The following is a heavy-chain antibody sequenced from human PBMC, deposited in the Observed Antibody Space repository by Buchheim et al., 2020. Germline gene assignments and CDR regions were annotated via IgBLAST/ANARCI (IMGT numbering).Heavy chain of an antibody. CDR1: GFTFSSYW. CDR2: IKQDGSEK. D-gene: IGHD3-3*01. V-gene: IGHV3-7*03. Sequence: EVQLVESGGGLVQPGGSLRLSCAASGFTFSSYWMSWVRQSPGKGLEWVANIKQDGSEKYYVDSVKGRFTISRDNAKNSLYLQKDSVMDEYAAVYYCGGGPSYYDPRHWFDPWGQGTL. J-gene: IGHJ5*02. CDR3: GGGPSYYDPRHWFDP.